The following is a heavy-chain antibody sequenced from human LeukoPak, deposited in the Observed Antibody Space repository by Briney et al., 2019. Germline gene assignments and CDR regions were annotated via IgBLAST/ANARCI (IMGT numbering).Heavy chain of an antibody. D-gene: IGHD3-9*01. J-gene: IGHJ6*03. CDR2: IIPIFGTA. V-gene: IGHV1-69*06. CDR3: ARVRGLIGSDDWDYYYYMDV. CDR1: GGTFSSYV. Sequence: GASVKVSCKASGGTFSSYVISWVRQAPGQGLEWMGGIIPIFGTANYAQKFQDRVTITADKSTSTAYMELSSLRSEDTAVYYCARVRGLIGSDDWDYYYYMDVWGKGTPVTVSS.